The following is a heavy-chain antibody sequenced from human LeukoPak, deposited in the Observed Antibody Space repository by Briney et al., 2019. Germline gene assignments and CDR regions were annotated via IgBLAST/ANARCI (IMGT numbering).Heavy chain of an antibody. CDR1: GLTFGNNW. CDR3: ARDVPHNWFDT. V-gene: IGHV3-74*01. CDR2: INSDGGGT. J-gene: IGHJ5*02. Sequence: GGSLRLSCAASGLTFGNNWMHWVRHGPGKGLVWLSRINSDGGGTIYADSVTGRFTVSRDNAKNTLYLQMNSLRAEDTAVYYCARDVPHNWFDTWGQGTLVTVSS.